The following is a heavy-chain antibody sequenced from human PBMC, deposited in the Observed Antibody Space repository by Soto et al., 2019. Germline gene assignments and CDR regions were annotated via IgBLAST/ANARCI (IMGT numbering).Heavy chain of an antibody. D-gene: IGHD3-10*01. CDR2: ISGSGGST. CDR1: GFTFSSYA. CDR3: AKSLLYGSGSYGLFDY. J-gene: IGHJ4*02. Sequence: GGSLRLSCAASGFTFSSYAMSWVRQAPGKGLEWVSAISGSGGSTYYADSVKGRFTISRDNSKNTLYLQMNSLRAEDTAVYYCAKSLLYGSGSYGLFDYWGQGTLVTVSS. V-gene: IGHV3-23*01.